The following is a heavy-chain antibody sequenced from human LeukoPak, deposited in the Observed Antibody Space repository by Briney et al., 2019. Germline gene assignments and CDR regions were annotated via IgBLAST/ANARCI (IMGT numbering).Heavy chain of an antibody. CDR2: ISDTGATI. CDR1: GFTFNSYE. J-gene: IGHJ4*02. D-gene: IGHD3-22*01. V-gene: IGHV3-48*03. Sequence: HPGGSLRLSCAASGFTFNSYEMNWVRQAPGKGLEWVSYISDTGATIYYADSVKGRFTVSRDNAKNSLYLQMNSLRAEDTAIYYCATFYDSSGRDYWGQGTLVTVSS. CDR3: ATFYDSSGRDY.